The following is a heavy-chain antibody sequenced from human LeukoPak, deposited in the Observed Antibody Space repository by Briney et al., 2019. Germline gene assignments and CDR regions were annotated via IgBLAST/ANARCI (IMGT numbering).Heavy chain of an antibody. CDR1: GYSISSGYY. Sequence: PSETLSVTCAVSGYSISSGYYWGWIRQPPGKGLEWIGSIYHRGSTYYNPSLKSRVTISVDTSKNQFSLKLSSVTAADTAVYYCARGALYCSGGSCTIHTLDYWGQGTLVTVSS. CDR2: IYHRGST. CDR3: ARGALYCSGGSCTIHTLDY. J-gene: IGHJ4*02. V-gene: IGHV4-38-2*01. D-gene: IGHD2-15*01.